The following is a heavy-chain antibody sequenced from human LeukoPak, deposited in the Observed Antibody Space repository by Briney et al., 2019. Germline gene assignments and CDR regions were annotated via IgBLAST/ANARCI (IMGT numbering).Heavy chain of an antibody. CDR3: ARAPTIFGVVHGMDV. Sequence: SETLSLTCAVSGGSISTVGHSWNWVRQPPGKGLEWIGYIYPTGTTHYNPSLQSRVTMSVDRSRNQFSLKLRSVTAADTAVYYCARAPTIFGVVHGMDVWGQGTTVTVSS. D-gene: IGHD3-3*01. CDR1: GGSISTVGHS. CDR2: IYPTGTT. J-gene: IGHJ6*02. V-gene: IGHV4-30-2*01.